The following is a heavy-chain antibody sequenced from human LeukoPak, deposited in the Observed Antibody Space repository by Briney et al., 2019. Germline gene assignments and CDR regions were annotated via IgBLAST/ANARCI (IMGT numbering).Heavy chain of an antibody. CDR1: GGSISSYY. Sequence: PSETLSPTCTVSGGSISSYYWSWIRQPPGKGLEWIGYIYYSGSTNYNPSLKSRVTISVDTSKNQFSLKLSSVTAADTAVYYCAGDYYDSSGYPINYFDYWGRGTLVTVSS. CDR3: AGDYYDSSGYPINYFDY. CDR2: IYYSGST. J-gene: IGHJ4*02. D-gene: IGHD3-22*01. V-gene: IGHV4-59*01.